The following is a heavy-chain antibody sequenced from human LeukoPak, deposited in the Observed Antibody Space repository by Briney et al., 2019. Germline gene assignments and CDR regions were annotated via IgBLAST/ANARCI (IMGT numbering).Heavy chain of an antibody. V-gene: IGHV4-34*01. CDR1: GFTVSSNY. CDR2: INHSGST. Sequence: GSLRLSCAASGFTVSSNYMSWVRQPPGKGLEWIGEINHSGSTNYNPSLKSRVTISVDTSKNQFSLKLSSVTAADTAVYYCARAGAPRGYDYVWGSYRYKMEFDPWGQGTLVTVSS. CDR3: ARAGAPRGYDYVWGSYRYKMEFDP. J-gene: IGHJ5*02. D-gene: IGHD3-16*02.